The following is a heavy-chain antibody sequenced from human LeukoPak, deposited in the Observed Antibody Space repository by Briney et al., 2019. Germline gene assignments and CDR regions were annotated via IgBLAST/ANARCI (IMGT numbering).Heavy chain of an antibody. CDR2: ISCDGSNK. CDR1: GFTFSSYA. CDR3: ARDLDYYYDSSAHREGYFDY. D-gene: IGHD3-22*01. V-gene: IGHV3-30-3*01. J-gene: IGHJ4*02. Sequence: GGSLRLSCAASGFTFSSYAMHWVRQAPGKGLEWVAVISCDGSNKYYADSVKGRFTISRDNSKNTLYLQMNSLRAEDTAVYYCARDLDYYYDSSAHREGYFDYWGQGTLVTVSS.